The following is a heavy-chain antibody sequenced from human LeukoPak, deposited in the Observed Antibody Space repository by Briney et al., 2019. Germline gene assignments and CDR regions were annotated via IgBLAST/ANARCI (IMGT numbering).Heavy chain of an antibody. J-gene: IGHJ4*02. Sequence: KPSQTLSLTCTVSGGSISSGSYYWTWIRQPAGKGLEWIGRISATGSTNYNPSLKSRVTISIDTSKNQFSLKLSSVTAADTAVYYCAGEVRARDGYNCGGSDYWGQGTLVTVSS. CDR2: ISATGST. CDR3: AGEVRARDGYNCGGSDY. V-gene: IGHV4-61*02. CDR1: GGSISSGSYY. D-gene: IGHD5-24*01.